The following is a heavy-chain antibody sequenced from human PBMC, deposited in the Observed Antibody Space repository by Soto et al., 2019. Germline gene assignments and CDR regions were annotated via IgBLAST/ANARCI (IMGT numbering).Heavy chain of an antibody. CDR1: GYTFTSYY. V-gene: IGHV1-46*01. CDR3: ARDIVATMYFDY. D-gene: IGHD5-12*01. CDR2: INPSGGST. J-gene: IGHJ4*02. Sequence: QVQLVQSGAEVKKPGASVKVSCKASGYTFTSYYMHWVRQAPGQGLEWMGIINPSGGSTSYAQKFQGRXXMXRXXATSTVYMELSSLRSEDTAVYYCARDIVATMYFDYWGQGTLVTVSS.